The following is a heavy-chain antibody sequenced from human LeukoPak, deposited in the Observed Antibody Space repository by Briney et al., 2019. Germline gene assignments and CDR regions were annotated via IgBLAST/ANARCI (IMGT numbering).Heavy chain of an antibody. V-gene: IGHV3-30*02. Sequence: GGSLRLSCAASGFTFSSYGMHWVRQAPGKGLEWVAFIRYDGSNKYYADSVKGRFTISRDNAKNSLYLQMNSLRAEDTAGYYCAIDKFATEEDYYYSYYMDVWGKGTTVTISS. J-gene: IGHJ6*03. CDR1: GFTFSSYG. CDR2: IRYDGSNK. CDR3: AIDKFATEEDYYYSYYMDV.